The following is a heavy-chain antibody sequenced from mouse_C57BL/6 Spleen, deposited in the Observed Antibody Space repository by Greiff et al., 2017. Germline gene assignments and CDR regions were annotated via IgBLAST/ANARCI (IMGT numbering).Heavy chain of an antibody. V-gene: IGHV5-12*01. J-gene: IGHJ1*03. CDR3: ARQEGYYVGYFDV. CDR1: GFTFSGYY. CDR2: ISNGGGST. D-gene: IGHD2-3*01. Sequence: EVMLVESGGGLVQPGGSLKLSCAASGFTFSGYYMYWVRQTPEKRLEWVAYISNGGGSTYYPDTVKGRFTISRDNAKNTLYLQMSRLKSEDTAMYYCARQEGYYVGYFDVWGTGTTVTVSS.